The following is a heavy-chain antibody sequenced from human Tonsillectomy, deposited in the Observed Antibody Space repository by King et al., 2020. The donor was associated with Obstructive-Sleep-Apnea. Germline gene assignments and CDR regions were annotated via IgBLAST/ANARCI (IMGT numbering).Heavy chain of an antibody. J-gene: IGHJ4*02. CDR3: AKVSRELLGPFDY. V-gene: IGHV3-30*02. CDR2: IRYDGSNK. Sequence: VQLVESGGGVVQPGRSVRLSCAASGFTFSNYGMHWVRQAPGKGLEWVAFIRYDGSNKYYADSVKGRFTISRDNSKNTLSLQMNSLRAEDTAIYYCAKVSRELLGPFDYWGQGTLVTVSS. CDR1: GFTFSNYG. D-gene: IGHD3-10*01.